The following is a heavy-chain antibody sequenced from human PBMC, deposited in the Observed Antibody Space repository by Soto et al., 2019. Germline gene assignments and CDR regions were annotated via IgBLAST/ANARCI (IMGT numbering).Heavy chain of an antibody. CDR1: GYSFTSYW. D-gene: IGHD6-6*01. Sequence: HGESLKISCKGSGYSFTSYWISWVRQMPGKGLEWMGRIDPSDSYTNYSPSFQGHVTISADKSISTAYLQWSSLKASDTAMYYCASKRTEYSSTYGMDVWGQGTTVTVSS. CDR3: ASKRTEYSSTYGMDV. V-gene: IGHV5-10-1*01. J-gene: IGHJ6*02. CDR2: IDPSDSYT.